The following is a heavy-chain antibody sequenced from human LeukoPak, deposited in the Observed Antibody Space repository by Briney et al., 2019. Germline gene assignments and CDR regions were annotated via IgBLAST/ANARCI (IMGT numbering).Heavy chain of an antibody. CDR2: FDPEDGET. CDR3: ATDYPVMRSSSWLPHLDY. J-gene: IGHJ4*02. D-gene: IGHD6-13*01. Sequence: ASVKVSCKVSGYTLTELSMHWVRQAPGKGLEWMGGFDPEDGETIYAQKFQGRVTMTEDTSTDTAYMELSSLRSEDTAVYYCATDYPVMRSSSWLPHLDYWGQGTLVTVSS. V-gene: IGHV1-24*01. CDR1: GYTLTELS.